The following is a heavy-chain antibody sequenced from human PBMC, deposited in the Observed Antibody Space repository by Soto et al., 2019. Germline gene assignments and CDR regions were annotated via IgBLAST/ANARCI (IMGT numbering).Heavy chain of an antibody. CDR3: ARLSPFHCSSTTCYQYYYMDV. CDR2: IYYSGST. V-gene: IGHV4-39*01. D-gene: IGHD2-2*01. J-gene: IGHJ6*03. CDR1: GASISSNNYY. Sequence: ETLSLTCTVSGASISSNNYYWGWIRQPPGKGLEWIGSIYYSGSTYYNPSLRSRVTISVDTSKNQFSLKLSSVTAADTAVYYCARLSPFHCSSTTCYQYYYMDVWGKGTTVTVSS.